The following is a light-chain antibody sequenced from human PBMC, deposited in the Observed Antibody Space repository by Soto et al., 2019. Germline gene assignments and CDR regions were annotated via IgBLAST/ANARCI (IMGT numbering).Light chain of an antibody. CDR1: QSITKS. CDR3: HQSDINPIT. Sequence: DIQMTQSPSSLSASVGDTITVTCRANQSITKSLNWYHKKPGAAPRLLIRAASGLHSGVPSRFSGCGSETDFTLSIISLEPYELATYYCHQSDINPITVGHETGLEI. V-gene: IGKV1-39*01. J-gene: IGKJ5*01. CDR2: AAS.